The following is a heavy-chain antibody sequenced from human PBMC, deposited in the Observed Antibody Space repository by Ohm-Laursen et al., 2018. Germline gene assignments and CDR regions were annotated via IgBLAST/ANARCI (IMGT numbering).Heavy chain of an antibody. J-gene: IGHJ6*02. CDR1: EYTFTSYY. V-gene: IGHV1-46*01. Sequence: SSVKVSCKASEYTFTSYYMHWVRQAPGQGLEWMGIINPSGGSTSYAQKFQGRVTMTRDTSTSTVYMELSSLRSEDTAVYYCARRGFSGYYGMDVWGQGTTVTVSS. CDR2: INPSGGST. D-gene: IGHD7-27*01. CDR3: ARRGFSGYYGMDV.